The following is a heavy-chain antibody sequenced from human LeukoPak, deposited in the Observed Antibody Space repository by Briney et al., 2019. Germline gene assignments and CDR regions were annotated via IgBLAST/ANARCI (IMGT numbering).Heavy chain of an antibody. CDR2: ISGSGGST. V-gene: IGHV3-23*01. CDR1: GFTFSSYA. CDR3: AKDLTMIVASFFFQH. D-gene: IGHD3-22*01. J-gene: IGHJ1*01. Sequence: QPGGSLGLSCAASGFTFSSYAMSWVRPAPGKGLEWVSAISGSGGSTYYADSVKGRFTISRDNSKNTLYLQMNSLRAEDTAVYYCAKDLTMIVASFFFQHWGQGTLVTVSS.